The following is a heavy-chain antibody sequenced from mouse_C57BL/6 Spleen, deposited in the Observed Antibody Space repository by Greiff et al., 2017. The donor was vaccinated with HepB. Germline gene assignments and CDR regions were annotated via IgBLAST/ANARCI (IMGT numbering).Heavy chain of an antibody. CDR2: IYPRSGNT. CDR1: GYTFTSYG. Sequence: QVQLQQSGAELARPGASVKLSCKASGYTFTSYGISWVKQRTGQGLEWIGEIYPRSGNTYYNEKFKGKATLTADKSSSTAYMELRSLTSEDSAVYFLARRGLGRGDYRGQGTTLTVSS. D-gene: IGHD4-1*01. V-gene: IGHV1-81*01. J-gene: IGHJ2*01. CDR3: ARRGLGRGDY.